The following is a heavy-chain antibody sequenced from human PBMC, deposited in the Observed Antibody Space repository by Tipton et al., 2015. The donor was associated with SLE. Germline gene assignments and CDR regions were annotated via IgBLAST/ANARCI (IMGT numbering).Heavy chain of an antibody. Sequence: QSGAEVKKPGSSVKVSCKASGGTFSNYPIIWVRQAPGQGLEWMGGIIPFLGTANYAQKFHGRVSITTDESTNTAYMDLSSLRFEDTAVYYCARGMAELWFNYWGQGTLVTVSS. CDR1: GGTFSNYP. CDR3: ARGMAELWFNY. J-gene: IGHJ4*02. D-gene: IGHD3-16*01. CDR2: IIPFLGTA. V-gene: IGHV1-69*16.